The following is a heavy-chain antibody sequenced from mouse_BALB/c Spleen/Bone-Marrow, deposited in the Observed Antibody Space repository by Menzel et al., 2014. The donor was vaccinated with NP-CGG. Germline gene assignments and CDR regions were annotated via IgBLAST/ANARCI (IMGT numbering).Heavy chain of an antibody. CDR1: GFNIKDTY. J-gene: IGHJ3*01. Sequence: VQLKGSGAELVKPGASVKLSCTASGFNIKDTYMHWVKQRPEQGLEWIGRIDPANGNTKYDPKFQGKATITADTSSNTAYLQLSSLTSEDTAVYYCAMYYYGSSLFAYWGQGTLVTVSA. CDR2: IDPANGNT. V-gene: IGHV14-3*02. CDR3: AMYYYGSSLFAY. D-gene: IGHD1-1*01.